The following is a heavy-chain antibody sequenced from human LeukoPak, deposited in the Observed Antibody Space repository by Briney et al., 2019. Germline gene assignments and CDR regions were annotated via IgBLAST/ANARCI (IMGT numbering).Heavy chain of an antibody. CDR1: GGSISSYY. V-gene: IGHV4-59*01. CDR3: ARGGYYGSGNDFRFDP. Sequence: SETLSLTCTVSGGSISSYYWSWIRQPPGKGLEWIGYIYYSGYTNYNPSLKSRVTISVDTSKNQFSLKLTSVTAADTAVYFCARGGYYGSGNDFRFDPWGQGTLVTVSS. CDR2: IYYSGYT. J-gene: IGHJ5*02. D-gene: IGHD3-10*01.